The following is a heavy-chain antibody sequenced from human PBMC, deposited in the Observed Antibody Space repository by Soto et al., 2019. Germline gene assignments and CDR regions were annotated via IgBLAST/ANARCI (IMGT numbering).Heavy chain of an antibody. CDR1: GGTFSNSA. CDR2: IMPVFRTP. Sequence: QVQLDQSGAEVKKPGSSVKLSCKASGGTFSNSAISWVRQAPGQGLEWMGGIMPVFRTPDYAQKFQGRVTITADESTTTAYMELSGLKPDDTAVYYCARDKARLQLGGNYYDIVDVWGQGTTVTVSS. V-gene: IGHV1-69*12. CDR3: ARDKARLQLGGNYYDIVDV. D-gene: IGHD2-15*01. J-gene: IGHJ6*02.